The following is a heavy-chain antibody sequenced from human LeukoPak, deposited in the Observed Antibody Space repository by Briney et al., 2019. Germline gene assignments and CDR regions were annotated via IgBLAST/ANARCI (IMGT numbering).Heavy chain of an antibody. CDR2: IYISGST. J-gene: IGHJ4*02. CDR1: GGSISSYY. V-gene: IGHV4-4*07. Sequence: SETLSLTCTVPGGSISSYYWSWIRQPAGKGLEWIGRIYISGSTNYNPSLKSRVTMSVDTSKSQFSLKLTSVTAADTAVYYCARETSTVTYRIFDYWGQGTLVTVSS. CDR3: ARETSTVTYRIFDY. D-gene: IGHD4-17*01.